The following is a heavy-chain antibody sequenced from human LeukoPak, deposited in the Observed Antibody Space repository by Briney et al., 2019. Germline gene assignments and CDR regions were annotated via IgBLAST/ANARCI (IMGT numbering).Heavy chain of an antibody. J-gene: IGHJ4*02. CDR3: ARDRGPRTGFMVREAYDY. Sequence: GGSLRLSCAASGFTFSDYWIHWVRQAPGKGLVWVSRINTDGSITNYADSVEGRFSISRDNAKNTLYLQMSSLRAEDTAVYYCARDRGPRTGFMVREAYDYWGQGTLVTVSS. V-gene: IGHV3-74*01. CDR1: GFTFSDYW. CDR2: INTDGSIT. D-gene: IGHD3-10*01.